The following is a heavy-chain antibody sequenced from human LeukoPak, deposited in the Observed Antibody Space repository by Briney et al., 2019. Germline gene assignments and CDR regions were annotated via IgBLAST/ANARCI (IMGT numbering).Heavy chain of an antibody. CDR3: ARVESGRFDP. V-gene: IGHV3-30-3*01. CDR1: GFTFSSYA. D-gene: IGHD3-3*01. Sequence: GRSLRLSCAASGFTFSSYAMHWVRQAPGKGLEWVAVISYDGSNKYYADSVKGRFTISRDNSKNTLYLQMNSLRAEDTAVNYCARVESGRFDPWGQGTLVTVSS. J-gene: IGHJ5*02. CDR2: ISYDGSNK.